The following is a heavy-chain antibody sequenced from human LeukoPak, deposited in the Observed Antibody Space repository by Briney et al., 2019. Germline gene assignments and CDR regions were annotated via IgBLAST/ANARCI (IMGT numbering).Heavy chain of an antibody. CDR3: ARSKATAAPGYYYYYMDV. J-gene: IGHJ6*03. D-gene: IGHD2-15*01. V-gene: IGHV4-34*01. CDR2: INHSGST. CDR1: GGSFSGYY. Sequence: SETLSLTCAVYGGSFSGYYWSWIRQPPGKGLEWIGEINHSGSTNYNPSLKSRVTISVDTSKNQFSLKLSSVTAADTAVYYCARSKATAAPGYYYYYMDVRGKGTTVTVSS.